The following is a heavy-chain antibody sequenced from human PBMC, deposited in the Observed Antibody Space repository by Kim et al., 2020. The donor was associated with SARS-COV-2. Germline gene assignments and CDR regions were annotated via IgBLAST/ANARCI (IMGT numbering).Heavy chain of an antibody. CDR3: AREVNSNHHHNMLFGDNWFDP. CDR1: GGSISSGGYY. J-gene: IGHJ5*02. V-gene: IGHV4-31*03. Sequence: SETLSLTCTVSGGSISSGGYYWSWIRQHPGKGLEWIGYIYYSGSTYYNPSLKSRVTISVDTSKNQFSLKLSSVTAADTAVYYCAREVNSNHHHNMLFGDNWFDPWGQGTLVTVSS. CDR2: IYYSGST. D-gene: IGHD2-21*01.